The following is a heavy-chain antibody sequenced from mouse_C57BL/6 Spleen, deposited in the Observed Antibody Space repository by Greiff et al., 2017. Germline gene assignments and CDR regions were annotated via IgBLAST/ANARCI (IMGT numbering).Heavy chain of an antibody. CDR3: ARESMILDY. CDR1: GYSITSGYY. V-gene: IGHV3-6*01. CDR2: ISYDGSN. J-gene: IGHJ4*01. D-gene: IGHD2-4*01. Sequence: ESGPGLVKPSQSLSLPCSVTGYSITSGYYWNWIRQFPGNKLEWMGYISYDGSNNYNPSLKNRISITRDTSTNQFFLKLNSVTTEDTATYYSARESMILDYWGQGTSVTVSS.